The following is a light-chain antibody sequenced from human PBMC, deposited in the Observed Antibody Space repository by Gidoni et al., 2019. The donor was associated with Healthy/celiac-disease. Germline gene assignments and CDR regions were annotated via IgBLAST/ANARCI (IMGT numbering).Light chain of an antibody. CDR3: QQYDNLHSLT. CDR2: DAS. Sequence: DIQILHSQSSMSASVGDRVTITCQASQDISNYLNWYQQKPGKAPKLLIYDASNWETRVPSRFIGSGSGTAFTFPIISLQPEDISTSYCQQYDNLHSLTFGQGTRLEIK. CDR1: QDISNY. V-gene: IGKV1-33*01. J-gene: IGKJ5*01.